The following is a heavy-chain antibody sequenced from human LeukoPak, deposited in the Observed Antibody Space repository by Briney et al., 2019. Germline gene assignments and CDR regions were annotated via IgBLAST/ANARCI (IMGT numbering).Heavy chain of an antibody. CDR2: IDPHSGDT. CDR3: AKDEGKAELIENYMDV. V-gene: IGHV1-2*02. Sequence: ASVKVSCKSTGYTLSDYYLHWVRQAPGQGLEWMGWIDPHSGDTTYAQKFQGRVTMTRDTSINTAYLDLSRLQSNDTAVYYCAKDEGKAELIENYMDVWGKGTTVTVSS. D-gene: IGHD1-14*01. J-gene: IGHJ6*03. CDR1: GYTLSDYY.